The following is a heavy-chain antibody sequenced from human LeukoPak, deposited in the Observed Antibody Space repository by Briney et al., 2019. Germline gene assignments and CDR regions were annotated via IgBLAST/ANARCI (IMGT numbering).Heavy chain of an antibody. D-gene: IGHD3-3*01. Sequence: SETLSLTCAVYGGSFRGYYWSWIRQPPGKGLEWIGEINHSGSTNYNPSLKSRVTISVDTSKNQFSLKLSSVTAADTAVYYCAGRYNFWSGYYTGPGFDPWGQGTLVTVSS. CDR2: INHSGST. CDR1: GGSFRGYY. CDR3: AGRYNFWSGYYTGPGFDP. J-gene: IGHJ5*02. V-gene: IGHV4-34*01.